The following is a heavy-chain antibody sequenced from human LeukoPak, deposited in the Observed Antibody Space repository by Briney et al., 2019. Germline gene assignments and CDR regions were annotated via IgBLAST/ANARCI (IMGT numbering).Heavy chain of an antibody. CDR2: INPNSGGT. CDR1: GYTFTGYY. J-gene: IGHJ5*02. V-gene: IGHV1-2*02. D-gene: IGHD3-3*01. CDR3: LLTGTYYDFWSGPPTP. Sequence: ASVKVSCKASGYTFTGYYTHWVRQAPGQGLEWMGWINPNSGGTNYAQKFQGRVTMTRDTSISTAYMELSRLRSDDTAVYYCLLTGTYYDFWSGPPTPWGQGTLVTVSS.